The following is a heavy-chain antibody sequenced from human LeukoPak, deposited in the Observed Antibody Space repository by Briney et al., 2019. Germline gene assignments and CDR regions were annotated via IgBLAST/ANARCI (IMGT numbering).Heavy chain of an antibody. CDR3: ARGWASNGFDY. V-gene: IGHV4-61*02. Sequence: SETLSLTCTVSGGSISSGDYYWSWIRQPPGKGLEWIGRIYTSGSTNYNPSLKSRVTISVDTSKNQFSLKLSSVTAADTAVYYCARGWASNGFDYWGQGTLVTVSS. J-gene: IGHJ4*02. CDR2: IYTSGST. CDR1: GGSISSGDYY. D-gene: IGHD2-2*01.